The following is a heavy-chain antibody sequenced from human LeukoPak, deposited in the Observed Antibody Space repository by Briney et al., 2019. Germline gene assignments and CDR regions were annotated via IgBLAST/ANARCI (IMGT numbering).Heavy chain of an antibody. CDR3: ARLHDGY. D-gene: IGHD3-3*01. J-gene: IGHJ4*02. Sequence: GESLKISCGGSGYDFTTYWIAWVRQMPGEGLEWMEIIHPGDSDTRYSPSFQGQVTMSADKSISTAYLQWSSLKASDSAMYYCARLHDGYWGQGTLVPVSS. CDR2: IHPGDSDT. CDR1: GYDFTTYW. V-gene: IGHV5-51*01.